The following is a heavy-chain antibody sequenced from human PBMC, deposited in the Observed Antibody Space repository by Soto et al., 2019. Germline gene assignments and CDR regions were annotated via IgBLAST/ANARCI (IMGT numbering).Heavy chain of an antibody. D-gene: IGHD2-15*01. CDR1: GGSFSGYY. CDR2: INHSGST. CDR3: ARGKGYCSGGSCYRPGKMDV. J-gene: IGHJ6*04. V-gene: IGHV4-34*01. Sequence: QVQLQQWGAGLLKPSETLSLTCAVYGGSFSGYYWSWIRQPPGKGLEWIGEINHSGSTNYNPSLKSRVTISVDTSKNQFSLKLSSVTAADTAVYYCARGKGYCSGGSCYRPGKMDVWGKGTTVTVSS.